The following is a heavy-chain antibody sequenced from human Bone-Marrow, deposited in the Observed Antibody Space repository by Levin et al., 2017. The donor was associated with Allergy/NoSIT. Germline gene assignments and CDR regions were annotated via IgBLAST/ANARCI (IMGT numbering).Heavy chain of an antibody. Sequence: ASVKVSCKASGYTFTSYAMNWVRQAPGQGLEWMGWINTNTGNPTYAQGFTGRFVFSLDTSVSTAYLQISSLKAEDTAVYYCASGGVPAAISSLDVVYYYYGMDVWGQGTTVTVSS. CDR2: INTNTGNP. J-gene: IGHJ6*02. D-gene: IGHD2-2*01. CDR3: ASGGVPAAISSLDVVYYYYGMDV. CDR1: GYTFTSYA. V-gene: IGHV7-4-1*02.